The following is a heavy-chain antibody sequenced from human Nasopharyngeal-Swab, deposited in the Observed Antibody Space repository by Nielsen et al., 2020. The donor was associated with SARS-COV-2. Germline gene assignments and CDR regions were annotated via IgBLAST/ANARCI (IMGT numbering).Heavy chain of an antibody. V-gene: IGHV4-59*01. D-gene: IGHD6-6*01. CDR1: GVSISIYY. CDR2: IYYSGST. Sequence: SETLSLTCSLSGVSISIYYWSWIRQPPGKGLEWIGYIYYSGSTNYNPSLKSRVTISLDTSKNQFSLKLSSVTAADTAVYYCARSKAAHNWFDPWGQGTLVTVSS. CDR3: ARSKAAHNWFDP. J-gene: IGHJ5*02.